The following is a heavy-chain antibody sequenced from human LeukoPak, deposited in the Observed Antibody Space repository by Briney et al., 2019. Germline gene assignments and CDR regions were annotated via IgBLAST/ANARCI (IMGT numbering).Heavy chain of an antibody. D-gene: IGHD3-3*01. J-gene: IGHJ6*02. CDR1: GFTFSSYW. CDR3: ARGSRKFTIFGVVNARNYYGMDV. Sequence: PGGSLRLSCAASGFTFSSYWMSWVRQAPGKGLEWVASIKQDGSEKYYVDSVKGRFTISRDNAKNSLYLQMNSLRAEDTAVYYCARGSRKFTIFGVVNARNYYGMDVWGQGTTVTVSS. V-gene: IGHV3-7*03. CDR2: IKQDGSEK.